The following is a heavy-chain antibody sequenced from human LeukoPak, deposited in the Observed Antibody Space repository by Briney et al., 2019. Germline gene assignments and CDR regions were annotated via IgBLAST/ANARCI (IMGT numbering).Heavy chain of an antibody. D-gene: IGHD3-9*01. CDR3: AKDREGLRYFDWLLYY. J-gene: IGHJ4*02. V-gene: IGHV3-23*01. CDR2: ISGSGGST. Sequence: PGGSLRLSCAASGFTFSSYGMSWVRQAPGKGLEWVSAISGSGGSTYYADSVKGRFTISRDNSKNTLYLQMNSLRAEDPAVYYCAKDREGLRYFDWLLYYWGQGTLVTVSS. CDR1: GFTFSSYG.